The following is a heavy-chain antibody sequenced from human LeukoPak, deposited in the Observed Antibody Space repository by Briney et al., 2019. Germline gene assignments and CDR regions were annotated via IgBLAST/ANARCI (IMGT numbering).Heavy chain of an antibody. CDR2: ISRSSSTT. V-gene: IGHV3-48*04. D-gene: IGHD6-13*01. J-gene: IGHJ4*02. Sequence: PGGSLRLSCAASGFTFSSYSMNWVRQAPGKGLEWVSYISRSSSTTYYADSVQGRFTISRDNAKNSLYLQMNSLRAEDTAVYYCAKDSAGYSSNWEFDYWGQGTLVTVSS. CDR3: AKDSAGYSSNWEFDY. CDR1: GFTFSSYS.